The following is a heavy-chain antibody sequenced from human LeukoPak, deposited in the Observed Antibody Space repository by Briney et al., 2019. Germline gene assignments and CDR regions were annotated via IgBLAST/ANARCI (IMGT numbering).Heavy chain of an antibody. D-gene: IGHD3-9*01. CDR1: GFTVSSNY. V-gene: IGHV3-66*01. Sequence: GGSLRLSCAASGFTVSSNYMSWVRQAPGKGLEWVSVIYSGGSTYYADSVKGRFTISRDNSKNTLYLQMNSLRAEDTAVYYCARGLRYFDPDFDYWGQGTLVTVSS. CDR2: IYSGGST. J-gene: IGHJ4*02. CDR3: ARGLRYFDPDFDY.